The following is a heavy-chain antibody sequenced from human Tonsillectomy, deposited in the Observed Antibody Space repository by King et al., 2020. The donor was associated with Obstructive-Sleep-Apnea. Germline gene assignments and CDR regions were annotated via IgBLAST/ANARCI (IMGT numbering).Heavy chain of an antibody. Sequence: VQLVESGAEVKKPGESLKISCKGSGYSFTTYWIGWVRQMPGKGLEWMGSIYPGDSDTRYSPSFQGQVTISADKSISTAYLQWSSLKASDTAMYYCARLWAWFSSSLPTTFSYFAYWGQGTLVTVSS. CDR3: ARLWAWFSSSLPTTFSYFAY. D-gene: IGHD6-13*01. CDR1: GYSFTTYW. V-gene: IGHV5-51*01. J-gene: IGHJ4*02. CDR2: IYPGDSDT.